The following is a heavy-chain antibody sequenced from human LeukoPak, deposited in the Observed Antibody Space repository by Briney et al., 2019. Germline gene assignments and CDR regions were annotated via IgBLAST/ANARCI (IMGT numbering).Heavy chain of an antibody. Sequence: GSLRLSCAASGVTFSSYSMNWVRQPPGKGLEWIGEINHSGSTNYNPSLKSRVTISVDTSKNQFSLKLSSVTAADTAVYYCARSSAGVDPWGQGTLVTVSS. CDR1: GVTFSSYS. D-gene: IGHD6-19*01. J-gene: IGHJ5*02. CDR3: ARSSAGVDP. V-gene: IGHV4-34*01. CDR2: INHSGST.